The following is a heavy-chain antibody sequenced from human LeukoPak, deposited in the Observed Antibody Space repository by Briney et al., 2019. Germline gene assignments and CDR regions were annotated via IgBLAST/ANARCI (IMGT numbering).Heavy chain of an antibody. D-gene: IGHD3-3*01. CDR2: MNPNSGNT. CDR1: GYTFTSYD. J-gene: IGHJ3*02. V-gene: IGHV1-8*03. CDR3: ARVIITIFGVVDAFDI. Sequence: ASVKVSCKASGYTFTSYDINWVRQATGQGPEWMGWMNPNSGNTGYAQKFQGRVTITRNTSISTAYMELSSLRSEDTAVYYCARVIITIFGVVDAFDIWGQGTMVTVSS.